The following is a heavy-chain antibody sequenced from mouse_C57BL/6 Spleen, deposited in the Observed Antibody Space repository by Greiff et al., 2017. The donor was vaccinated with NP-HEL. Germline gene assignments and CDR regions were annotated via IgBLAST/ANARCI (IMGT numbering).Heavy chain of an antibody. CDR3: ARGFFYAMDY. V-gene: IGHV1-19*01. CDR2: INPYNGGT. J-gene: IGHJ4*01. Sequence: EVQLQQSGPVLVKPGASVKMSCKASGYTFTDYYMNWVKQSHGKSLEWIGVINPYNGGTSYNQKFKGKATLTVDKSSSTAYMGLNSLTSEDSAVCSCARGFFYAMDYWGQGTSVTVSS. CDR1: GYTFTDYY.